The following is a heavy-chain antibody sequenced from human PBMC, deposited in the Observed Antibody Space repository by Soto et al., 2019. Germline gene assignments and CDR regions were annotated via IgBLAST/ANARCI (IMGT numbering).Heavy chain of an antibody. Sequence: QVQLQESGPGLVRPSETLSLTCTFSGGSVTTGSYNWGWIRRPPGKGLEWIGNIFFTGITHYNHSLNNRVTMSVDTSKNQFSLTVTSVTAADTAVYYCARDGHGMDVWGQGTTVTVSS. CDR2: IFFTGIT. J-gene: IGHJ6*02. CDR1: GGSVTTGSYN. CDR3: ARDGHGMDV. V-gene: IGHV4-61*01.